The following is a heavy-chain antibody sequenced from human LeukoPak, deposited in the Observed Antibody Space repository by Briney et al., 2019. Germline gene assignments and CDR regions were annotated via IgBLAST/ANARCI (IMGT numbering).Heavy chain of an antibody. CDR2: IYYRGST. CDR1: GGSINNYY. CDR3: ARGGDYGDLRYFDF. D-gene: IGHD4-17*01. Sequence: PSETLSLTCTVSGGSINNYYWSWIRHPPGKGLERIGYIYYRGSTNYNPSLKSRVTFSVDTSKNQFSLKLNSVTAADTAVYYCARGGDYGDLRYFDFWGQGTLVTVSS. V-gene: IGHV4-59*01. J-gene: IGHJ4*02.